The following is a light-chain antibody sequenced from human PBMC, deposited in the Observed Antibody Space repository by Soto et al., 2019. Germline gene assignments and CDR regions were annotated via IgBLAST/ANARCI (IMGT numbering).Light chain of an antibody. V-gene: IGKV3-11*01. CDR1: QSVGSL. J-gene: IGKJ5*01. CDR3: QQRNSWPIT. Sequence: EIVLTQSPATLSLSPGEGATLSCRASQSVGSLLAWYQQKPGQAPRLVIYDAFNRATGIPARFSGSGSGTDFTLTISSLEPEDFAVYYCQQRNSWPITFGQGTRLEIK. CDR2: DAF.